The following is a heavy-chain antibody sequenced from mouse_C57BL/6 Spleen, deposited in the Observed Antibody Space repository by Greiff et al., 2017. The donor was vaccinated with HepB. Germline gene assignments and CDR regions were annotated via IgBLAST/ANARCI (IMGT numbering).Heavy chain of an antibody. CDR1: GFTFSSYG. J-gene: IGHJ2*01. CDR2: ISSGGSYT. Sequence: EVNVVESGGDLVKPGGSLKLSCEASGFTFSSYGMSWVRQTPDKRLEWVATISSGGSYTYYPDSVKGRFTISRDNAKNTLYLQMSSLKSEDTAMYYCARQTDGYYDYWGQGTTLTVSS. D-gene: IGHD2-3*01. V-gene: IGHV5-6*01. CDR3: ARQTDGYYDY.